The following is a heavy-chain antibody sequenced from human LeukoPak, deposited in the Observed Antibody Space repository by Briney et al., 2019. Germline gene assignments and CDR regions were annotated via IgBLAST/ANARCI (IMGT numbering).Heavy chain of an antibody. CDR3: ARDRSPLTGTTGFDP. Sequence: ASVKVSCKASGGTFNNYAISWVRQAPGQGLEWMGGIIPMSATADYAQKFQGRVTITADDSTGTAYMELSSLTSEDTAVYYCARDRSPLTGTTGFDPWGQGTLVTVSS. D-gene: IGHD1-20*01. V-gene: IGHV1-69*13. CDR2: IIPMSATA. CDR1: GGTFNNYA. J-gene: IGHJ5*02.